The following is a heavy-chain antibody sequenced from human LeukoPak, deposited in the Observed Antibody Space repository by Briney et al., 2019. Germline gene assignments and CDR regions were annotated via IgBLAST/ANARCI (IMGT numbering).Heavy chain of an antibody. Sequence: PSETLSLTCVLYGGSSTNYFWSWIRQPPGKGLEWIGEINRSASTNYNPSLKSRVTISIDTSKNQFSLKLSSVTAADTAVYYCARDNSGSPDLWGRGTLVTVSS. CDR3: ARDNSGSPDL. J-gene: IGHJ2*01. D-gene: IGHD1-26*01. CDR2: INRSAST. CDR1: GGSSTNYF. V-gene: IGHV4-34*01.